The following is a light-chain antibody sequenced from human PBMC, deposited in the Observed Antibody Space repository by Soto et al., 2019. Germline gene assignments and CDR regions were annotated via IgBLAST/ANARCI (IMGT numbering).Light chain of an antibody. V-gene: IGKV3-20*01. CDR3: QQYDNSPMYS. CDR2: GAS. Sequence: EIVLTQSPGTLCLSTGEGATLSCRASQSISSNSLAWYQHKPGQAPRLLIYGASIRATGIPDRFSGSGSGTDFTLTISRLEPEDFAVYYCQQYDNSPMYSFGQGTKVDIK. J-gene: IGKJ2*03. CDR1: QSISSNS.